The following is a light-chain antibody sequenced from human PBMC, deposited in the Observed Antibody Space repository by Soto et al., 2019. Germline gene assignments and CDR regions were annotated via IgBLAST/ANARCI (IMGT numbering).Light chain of an antibody. J-gene: IGLJ1*01. Sequence: QSALTQPPSASGSPGQSVTISCTGTSSDVGDYNYVSWYQQHPGKAPKLMIYEVSKRPSGVPDRFSGSKSGNTASLTVSGLQAEDEADYYCSSYAGSNNFEVFGTGTKVTVL. CDR2: EVS. CDR1: SSDVGDYNY. V-gene: IGLV2-8*01. CDR3: SSYAGSNNFEV.